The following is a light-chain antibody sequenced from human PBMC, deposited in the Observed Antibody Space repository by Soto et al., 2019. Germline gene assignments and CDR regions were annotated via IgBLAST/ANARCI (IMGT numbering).Light chain of an antibody. CDR3: QQYNSYPGT. Sequence: DIQMTQSPSTLSASVGDRVTITCRASQSISSWLAWYQQRPGKAPKLLIYKASSLESGVPSRFSGSGSGIEFTLTISSLQPDDFATFYCQQYNSYPGTFGLGTKVEIK. J-gene: IGKJ1*01. V-gene: IGKV1-5*03. CDR2: KAS. CDR1: QSISSW.